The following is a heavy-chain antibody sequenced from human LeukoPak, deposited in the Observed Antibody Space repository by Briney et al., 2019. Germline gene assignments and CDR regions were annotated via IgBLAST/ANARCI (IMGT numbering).Heavy chain of an antibody. Sequence: GGSLRLSCAVSGITFSSYAMTWVRQAPGKGLEWVSTISGSGSSTYYAGSVKGRFTISRDNSKNTLYLQMNSLRAEDTAVYYCAKGAPYSSGWYSDDWGQGTLVTVSS. CDR1: GITFSSYA. J-gene: IGHJ4*02. V-gene: IGHV3-23*01. CDR2: ISGSGSST. CDR3: AKGAPYSSGWYSDD. D-gene: IGHD6-19*01.